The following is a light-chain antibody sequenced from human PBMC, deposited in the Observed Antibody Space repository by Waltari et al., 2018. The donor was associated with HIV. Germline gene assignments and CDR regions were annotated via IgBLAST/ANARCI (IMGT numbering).Light chain of an antibody. CDR2: EVT. CDR1: STDIGSYDL. CDR3: CSYAGGITHVL. Sequence: QSALTQPASVSGFPGQSITISCTGMSTDIGSYDLFSWYQQHPGKAPKLMIYEVTKRPSGVSNRFSGSKSGNTASLTISGLQAEDEADYHCCSYAGGITHVLFGGGTKLTVL. V-gene: IGLV2-23*02. J-gene: IGLJ2*01.